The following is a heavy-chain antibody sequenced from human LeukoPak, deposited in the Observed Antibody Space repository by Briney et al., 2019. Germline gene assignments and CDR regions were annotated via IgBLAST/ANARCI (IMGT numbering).Heavy chain of an antibody. D-gene: IGHD6-6*01. Sequence: SETLSLTCTLSGGSLSSGGHYWSCIRQHPGKGLEWIGYIYYSGSTYSNPSLKSRFPISVETPKNHFSLKLSAGTAADTAVYYCARTGRVAARPIFDYWGQGTLVTVSS. J-gene: IGHJ4*02. CDR3: ARTGRVAARPIFDY. V-gene: IGHV4-31*03. CDR1: GGSLSSGGHY. CDR2: IYYSGST.